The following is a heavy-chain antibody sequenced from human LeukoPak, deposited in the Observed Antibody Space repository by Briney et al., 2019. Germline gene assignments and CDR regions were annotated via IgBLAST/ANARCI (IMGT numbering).Heavy chain of an antibody. D-gene: IGHD6-19*01. J-gene: IGHJ4*02. V-gene: IGHV3-66*01. Sequence: GGSLRLSCAASEFTFSSYWMHWVRQAPGKGLEWVSVMYTLGNTYYADSVRGRFTISRDNSKNTLYLQMNSLRAEDTAVYYCARSTDSGWYGPPFDYWGQGTLVTVSS. CDR2: MYTLGNT. CDR3: ARSTDSGWYGPPFDY. CDR1: EFTFSSYW.